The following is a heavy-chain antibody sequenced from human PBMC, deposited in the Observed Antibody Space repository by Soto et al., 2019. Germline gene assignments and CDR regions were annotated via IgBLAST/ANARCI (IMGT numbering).Heavy chain of an antibody. Sequence: SSGQVSCTAPGYTITGNGISWVRHAPGQGLAWMGWISAYNGNTNYAQKLQGRVTMTTDTSTSTAYMEMRSLRSDDTAVDYCARYCISTSCFYYFGMYCRGPRTTVTLAS. CDR3: ARYCISTSCFYYFGMYC. D-gene: IGHD2-2*01. V-gene: IGHV1-18*01. CDR1: GYTITGNG. CDR2: ISAYNGNT. J-gene: IGHJ6*02.